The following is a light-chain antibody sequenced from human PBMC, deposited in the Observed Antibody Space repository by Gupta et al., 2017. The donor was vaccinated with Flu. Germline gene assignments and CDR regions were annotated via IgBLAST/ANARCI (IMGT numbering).Light chain of an antibody. CDR1: QSLLHSNGYKY. CDR3: MQALQTPYT. J-gene: IGKJ2*01. V-gene: IGKV2-28*01. CDR2: LGS. Sequence: DIVMTQSPLSLPVTPGEPASIFCRSSQSLLHSNGYKYLDWYLQKPGQSPQLLIYLGSNRASGVPDRFSGSGSGTDFTLKISRVEAEDVGVYYCMQALQTPYTFGQGTKLEIK.